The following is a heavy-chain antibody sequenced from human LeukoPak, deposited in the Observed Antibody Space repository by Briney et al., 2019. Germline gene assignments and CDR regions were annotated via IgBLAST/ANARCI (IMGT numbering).Heavy chain of an antibody. CDR3: AKAPWCDSNYDGTFDY. Sequence: GGSLRLSCAASGFTFSSYAMSWVRQAPGKGLEWVSAISGSGGSTYYADSVKGRFTISRDNSKNSLYLQMNSLRAEDTAVYYCAKAPWCDSNYDGTFDYWGQGTLVTVSS. V-gene: IGHV3-23*01. CDR2: ISGSGGST. D-gene: IGHD4-11*01. CDR1: GFTFSSYA. J-gene: IGHJ4*02.